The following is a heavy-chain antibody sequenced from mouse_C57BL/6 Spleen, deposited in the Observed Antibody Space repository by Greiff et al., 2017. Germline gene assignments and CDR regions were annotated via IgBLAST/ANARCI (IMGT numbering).Heavy chain of an antibody. CDR2: INPYNGYT. V-gene: IGHV1-37*01. CDR3: AREGGDGSALFAY. D-gene: IGHD1-1*01. J-gene: IGHJ3*01. Sequence: VHVKQSGPELVKPGASVKISCKASGYSFTGYFMNWVKQSHGQSLEWIGRINPYNGYTFYNQKFKGKATLTVDKSSSTAHMELLSLTSEDFAAYYCAREGGDGSALFAYWGQGTLVTVSA. CDR1: GYSFTGYF.